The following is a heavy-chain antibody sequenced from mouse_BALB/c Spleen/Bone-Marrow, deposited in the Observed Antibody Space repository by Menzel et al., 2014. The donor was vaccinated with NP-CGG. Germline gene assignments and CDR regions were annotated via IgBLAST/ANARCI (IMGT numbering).Heavy chain of an antibody. J-gene: IGHJ4*01. CDR2: ISSGGSYT. V-gene: IGHV5-6-4*01. CDR3: TRDLYDGYYYYAMDY. Sequence: EVKVEESGGGLVKPGGSLKLSCAASGFTFSSYTMSWVRQTPEKRLEWVATISSGGSYTYHPDSVKGRFTISRDNAKNTLYLQMSSLKSEDTAMYYCTRDLYDGYYYYAMDYWGQGTSVTVSS. CDR1: GFTFSSYT. D-gene: IGHD2-3*01.